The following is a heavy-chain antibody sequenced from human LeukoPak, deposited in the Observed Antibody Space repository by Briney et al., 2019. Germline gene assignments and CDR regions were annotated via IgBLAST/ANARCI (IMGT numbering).Heavy chain of an antibody. J-gene: IGHJ4*02. Sequence: SETLSLTCAVYGGSFSGYYWSWIRQPPGKGLEWIGEINHSGSTNYNPSLKSRVTISVDTSKNQFSLKLSSVTAADTAVYYCARLHYNYGIPLFDYWGQGTLITVSS. CDR3: ARLHYNYGIPLFDY. CDR2: INHSGST. D-gene: IGHD1-20*01. CDR1: GGSFSGYY. V-gene: IGHV4-34*01.